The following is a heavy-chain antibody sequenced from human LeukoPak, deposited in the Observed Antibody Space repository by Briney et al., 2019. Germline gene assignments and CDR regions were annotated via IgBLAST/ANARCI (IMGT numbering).Heavy chain of an antibody. J-gene: IGHJ4*02. CDR1: GYTFTSYD. V-gene: IGHV1-8*01. Sequence: ASVKVSCKASGYTFTSYDFNWVRQATGQRPEWMGWMSPNSGDTGYAQKFQDRVTMTRNTSISTAYMELSSLRSDDTAVYYCARGPPNWGYDYWGPGTLVTASS. CDR2: MSPNSGDT. CDR3: ARGPPNWGYDY. D-gene: IGHD7-27*01.